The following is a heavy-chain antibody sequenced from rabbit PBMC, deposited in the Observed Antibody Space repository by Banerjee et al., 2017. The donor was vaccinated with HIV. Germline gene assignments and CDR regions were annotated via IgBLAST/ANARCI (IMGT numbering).Heavy chain of an antibody. CDR3: ARDLGGSSDF. V-gene: IGHV1S45*01. D-gene: IGHD8-1*01. Sequence: QEQLEESGGGLVKPGGALTLTCTASGFSFSSSYWICWVRQAPGRGLEWVACINAGSPNSTCYANWAKGRFTISKTSSTTVTLQMTSLTAADMATYFCARDLGGSSDFWGPGTLVTVS. CDR1: GFSFSSSYW. CDR2: INAGSPNST. J-gene: IGHJ6*01.